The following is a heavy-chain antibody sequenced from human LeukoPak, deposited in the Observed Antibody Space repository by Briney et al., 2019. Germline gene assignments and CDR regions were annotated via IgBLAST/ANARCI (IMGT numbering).Heavy chain of an antibody. CDR2: IYHSGST. CDR3: VKGWSQWLVRGDY. V-gene: IGHV4-38-2*02. CDR1: GYSISSGYY. Sequence: SETLSLTCTVSGYSISSGYYWGWIRQPPGKGLEWIGSIYHSGSTYYNPSLKSRVTISVDTSKNQFSLKLSSVTAADTAVYYRVKGWSQWLVRGDYWGQGTLVTVAS. D-gene: IGHD6-19*01. J-gene: IGHJ4*02.